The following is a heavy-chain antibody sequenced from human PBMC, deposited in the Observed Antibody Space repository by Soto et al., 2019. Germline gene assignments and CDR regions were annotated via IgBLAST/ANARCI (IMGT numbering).Heavy chain of an antibody. V-gene: IGHV3-23*01. CDR3: AKRYDSSGYYQDFDY. CDR2: ISGSGGNT. CDR1: GFTFSSYV. D-gene: IGHD3-22*01. J-gene: IGHJ4*02. Sequence: PGGSLRLSCAASGFTFSSYVMSWVRQAPGKGLEWVSAISGSGGNTYYADSVKGRFTISRDNSKNTLYLQMNSLRAEDTAVYYCAKRYDSSGYYQDFDYWGQGTLVTVSS.